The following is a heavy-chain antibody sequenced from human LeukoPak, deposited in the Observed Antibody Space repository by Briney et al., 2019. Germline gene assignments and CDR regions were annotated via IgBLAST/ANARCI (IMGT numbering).Heavy chain of an antibody. V-gene: IGHV3-7*01. D-gene: IGHD3-22*01. J-gene: IGHJ3*02. CDR2: IKQDGSEK. Sequence: GGSLRLSCAASGFTFSSYWMSWVRQAPGKGLEWVANIKQDGSEKYYVDSVKGRFTISRDNAKNSLYLQMNSLRAEDTAVYYCARAQTDYYDSSGYYYFDAFDIWGQGTMVTVSS. CDR3: ARAQTDYYDSSGYYYFDAFDI. CDR1: GFTFSSYW.